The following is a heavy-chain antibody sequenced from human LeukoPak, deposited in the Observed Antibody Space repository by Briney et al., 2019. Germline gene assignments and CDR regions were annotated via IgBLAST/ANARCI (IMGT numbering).Heavy chain of an antibody. D-gene: IGHD2-2*01. CDR2: FSPTGTST. V-gene: IGHV3-23*01. J-gene: IGHJ4*02. Sequence: GGSLRLSCAASGFTFTTYALSWVRQAPGKGLEWVSTFSPTGTSTYYADSVKGRFTISRDNSKNTLYLQMNSLRAEDTAVYYCAKGAIGLGYCSSTSCCFDYWGQGTLVTVSS. CDR3: AKGAIGLGYCSSTSCCFDY. CDR1: GFTFTTYA.